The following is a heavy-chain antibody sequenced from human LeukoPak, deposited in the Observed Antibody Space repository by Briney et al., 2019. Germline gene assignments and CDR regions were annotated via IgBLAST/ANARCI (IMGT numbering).Heavy chain of an antibody. Sequence: PGGSLRLSCAASGFTLDDYTMHWVRQAPGKGLEWVSLITWDGGSTYYADSVKGRFTISRDNNKNSLYLQMNSLRTEDTALYYCAKGAVKLYYYYYGMDVWGQGTTVTVSS. CDR1: GFTLDDYT. D-gene: IGHD4-17*01. CDR2: ITWDGGST. J-gene: IGHJ6*02. CDR3: AKGAVKLYYYYYGMDV. V-gene: IGHV3-43*01.